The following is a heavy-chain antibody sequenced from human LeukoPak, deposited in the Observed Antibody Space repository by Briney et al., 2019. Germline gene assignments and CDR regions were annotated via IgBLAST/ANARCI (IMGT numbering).Heavy chain of an antibody. CDR3: ARDDDHYYYGMDV. CDR2: IWYDGSNK. CDR1: GLTFSSYG. Sequence: GGSLRLSCAASGLTFSSYGMHWVRQAPGKGLEWVAVIWYDGSNKYYADSVKGRFTISRDNSKNTLYLQMNSLRAEDTAVYYCARDDDHYYYGMDVWGQGTTVTVSS. J-gene: IGHJ6*02. V-gene: IGHV3-33*01.